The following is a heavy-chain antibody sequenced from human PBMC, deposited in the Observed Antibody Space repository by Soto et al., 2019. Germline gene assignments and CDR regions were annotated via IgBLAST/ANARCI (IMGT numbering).Heavy chain of an antibody. CDR3: ARGGGVGVAGSAAFDM. V-gene: IGHV1-2*02. J-gene: IGHJ3*02. Sequence: QLHLVQSGAVVKKPGASVTVSCSASGYPVTAYYMHWVRQAPGRGLEWMGGINPATGAAKYTQTSQGRVTMTRGRSTSTVFMELRGLKSENSAVFYCARGGGVGVAGSAAFDMWGQGTLVTVSS. D-gene: IGHD3-3*01. CDR2: INPATGAA. CDR1: GYPVTAYY.